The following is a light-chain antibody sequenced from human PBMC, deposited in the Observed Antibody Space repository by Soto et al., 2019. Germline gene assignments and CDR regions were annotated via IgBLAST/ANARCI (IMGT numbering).Light chain of an antibody. CDR3: LLDFRYFWA. CDR2: AAS. V-gene: IGKV1-6*01. CDR1: QAIRTA. J-gene: IGKJ1*01. Sequence: AIQLTQSPSSLSASVGDRVTITCRASQAIRTALGWYQQKPGKVPKHLIYAASTFQSGVPSRFNGSGSGTDFTLTISSLQPEDFATYYCLLDFRYFWAFGQGTKVDIK.